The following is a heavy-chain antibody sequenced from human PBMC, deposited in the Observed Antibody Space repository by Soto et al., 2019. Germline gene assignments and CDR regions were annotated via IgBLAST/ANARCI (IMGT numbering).Heavy chain of an antibody. D-gene: IGHD1-1*01. CDR1: GFTFGDYA. CDR3: TRVPQIEMATTRPIFDY. V-gene: IGHV3-49*03. CDR2: IRSKAYGGTT. J-gene: IGHJ4*02. Sequence: GGSLRLSCTASGFTFGDYAMSWFRQAPGKGLEWVGFIRSKAYGGTTEYAASVKGRFTISRDDSKSIAYLQMNSLKTEDTAVYYCTRVPQIEMATTRPIFDYWGQGTLVTVSS.